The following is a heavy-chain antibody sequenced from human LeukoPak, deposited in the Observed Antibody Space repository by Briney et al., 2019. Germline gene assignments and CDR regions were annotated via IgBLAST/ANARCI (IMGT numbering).Heavy chain of an antibody. CDR1: RGTLINYA. Sequence: SVTVSFMASRGTLINYAISGVRQAPGQGREWMGRIIPILGIANYAQKFQGRVTITADKSTSTAYMELSSLRSEDTAVYYCARDGGGSYYRFDYWGQGTLVTVSS. CDR2: IIPILGIA. D-gene: IGHD1-26*01. CDR3: ARDGGGSYYRFDY. V-gene: IGHV1-69*04. J-gene: IGHJ4*02.